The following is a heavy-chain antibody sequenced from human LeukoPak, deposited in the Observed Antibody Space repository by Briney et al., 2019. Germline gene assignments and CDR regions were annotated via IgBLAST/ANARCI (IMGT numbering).Heavy chain of an antibody. CDR1: GFTFSHYA. CDR2: ISYDGSNK. V-gene: IGHV3-30-3*01. J-gene: IGHJ6*02. Sequence: GGSLRLSCAASGFTFSHYAMHRVRQAPVKGLEWVAIISYDGSNKYYADSVKARFTISRDNSKNTLYLQMNSLRAEDTAVYYCALPIGNYYYYYGMDVWGQGTTVTVSS. D-gene: IGHD1-26*01. CDR3: ALPIGNYYYYYGMDV.